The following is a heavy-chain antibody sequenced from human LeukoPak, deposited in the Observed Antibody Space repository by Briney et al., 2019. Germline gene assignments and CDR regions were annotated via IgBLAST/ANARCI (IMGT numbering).Heavy chain of an antibody. J-gene: IGHJ4*02. CDR2: IYHSGST. CDR3: ARGRSGSYLLDY. D-gene: IGHD3-10*01. CDR1: GGSISSGGYS. V-gene: IGHV4-30-2*01. Sequence: SETLSLTCAVSGGSISSGGYSWSWIRQPPGKGLEWIGYIYHSGSTYYNPSLKSRVTISVDRSKNQFSLKLSSVTAADTAVYYCARGRSGSYLLDYWGQGTLVTVSS.